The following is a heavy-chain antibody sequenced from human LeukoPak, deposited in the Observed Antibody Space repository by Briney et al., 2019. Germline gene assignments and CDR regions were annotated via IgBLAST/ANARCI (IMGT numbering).Heavy chain of an antibody. J-gene: IGHJ4*02. V-gene: IGHV4-39*07. CDR2: IYYSGST. CDR1: GGSISSSSYY. CDR3: ARGRPGRPQNFDY. Sequence: SETLSLTCTVSGGSISSSSYYWGWIRQPPGKGLEWIGSIYYSGSTYYNPSLKSRVTISVDTSKNQFSLKLSSVTAADTAVYYCARGRPGRPQNFDYWGQGTLVTVSP.